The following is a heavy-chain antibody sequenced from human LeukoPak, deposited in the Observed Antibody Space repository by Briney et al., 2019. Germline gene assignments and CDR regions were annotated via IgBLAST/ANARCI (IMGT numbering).Heavy chain of an antibody. CDR1: GFTFSSYG. V-gene: IGHV3-23*01. CDR2: ISGSGGTT. CDR3: AKDRLGALMYFDS. J-gene: IGHJ4*02. D-gene: IGHD1-26*01. Sequence: GGSLRLSCAASGFTFSSYGMSWVRQAPGKGLEWVSAISGSGGTTYYADSVKGRFTISRDNSMNTLYLQMNSLRAEDTAVYSCAKDRLGALMYFDSWGQGTLVTVSS.